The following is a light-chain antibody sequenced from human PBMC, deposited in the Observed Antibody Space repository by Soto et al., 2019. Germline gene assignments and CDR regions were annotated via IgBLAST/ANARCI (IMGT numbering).Light chain of an antibody. CDR1: QAIDSW. Sequence: DIQMTQSPASVSASVGDRVTITCRASQAIDSWLAWYQQKPGEAPKLLIYPASTLQGGVPSRFSGHGSGIEFTLTISSLQPEDFATYYCQHLRSYPHTLGQGTRLEI. J-gene: IGKJ5*01. V-gene: IGKV1-9*01. CDR2: PAS. CDR3: QHLRSYPHT.